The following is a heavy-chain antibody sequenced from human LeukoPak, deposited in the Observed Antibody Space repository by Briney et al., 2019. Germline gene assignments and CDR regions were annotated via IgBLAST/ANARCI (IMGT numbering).Heavy chain of an antibody. CDR2: IYYSGST. Sequence: YIYYSGSTKYNPSLKSRVIISVDTSKNQFSLKLYSVTAADTAVYYCARGTYSSGYYYYFDYWGQGTLVTVSS. CDR3: ARGTYSSGYYYYFDY. V-gene: IGHV4-59*09. J-gene: IGHJ4*02. D-gene: IGHD3-22*01.